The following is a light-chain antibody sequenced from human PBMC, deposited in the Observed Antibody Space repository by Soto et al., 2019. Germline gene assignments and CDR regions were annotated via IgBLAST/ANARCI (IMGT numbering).Light chain of an antibody. V-gene: IGLV1-44*01. J-gene: IGLJ1*01. Sequence: QSALTQPPSASGTPGQRVTISCSTSSSNIGGNTVNWYQQVPGTAPKLLIYSYDQRPSGVPDRFSGSKSGTSASLAISELQSEDEADYYCAAWDASLNGYVFGTGTKVTVL. CDR2: SYD. CDR1: SSNIGGNT. CDR3: AAWDASLNGYV.